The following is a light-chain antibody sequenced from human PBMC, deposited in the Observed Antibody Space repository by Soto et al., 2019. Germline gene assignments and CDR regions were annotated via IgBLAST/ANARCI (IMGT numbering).Light chain of an antibody. V-gene: IGKV1-9*01. Sequence: IQLTQSPSSLSAFVGDRVAITCRASQGISSYLAWYQQKPGKAPKLLIYAASTLQSGVPSRFSGSGSGTDFTLTISSLQPEDFANYYCQQLNSYPPLTLGGGTKVDIK. CDR3: QQLNSYPPLT. J-gene: IGKJ4*01. CDR1: QGISSY. CDR2: AAS.